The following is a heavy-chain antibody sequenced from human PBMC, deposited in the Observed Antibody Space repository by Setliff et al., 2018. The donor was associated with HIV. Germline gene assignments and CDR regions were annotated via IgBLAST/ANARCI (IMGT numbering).Heavy chain of an antibody. J-gene: IGHJ4*02. D-gene: IGHD4-17*01. CDR3: ARGGGPTVVSNFAY. Sequence: SETLSLTCTVSGGSISNYYWTWIRQPPGKGLEWIGYIYYSGNTDYNPSLKSRVTISVDTSKNQFSLKLTSVTAADTAVYYCARGGGPTVVSNFAYWGQGTLVTVSS. CDR2: IYYSGNT. CDR1: GGSISNYY. V-gene: IGHV4-59*03.